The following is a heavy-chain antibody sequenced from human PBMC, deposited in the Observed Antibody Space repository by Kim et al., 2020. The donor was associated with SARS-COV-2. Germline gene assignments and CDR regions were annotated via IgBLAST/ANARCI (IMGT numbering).Heavy chain of an antibody. D-gene: IGHD2-15*01. V-gene: IGHV4-39*07. CDR1: GGSIGSSTYY. J-gene: IGHJ4*02. CDR3: TRDLLGDF. CDR2: IYFTGNT. Sequence: SETLSLICTVSGGSIGSSTYYWGWVRQPPGKGLEWIGAIYFTGNTYYNPSLKRRVTISVDTSKNQFFLQLTSVTAADTAVYYCTRDLLGDFGGQGTLVTVSS.